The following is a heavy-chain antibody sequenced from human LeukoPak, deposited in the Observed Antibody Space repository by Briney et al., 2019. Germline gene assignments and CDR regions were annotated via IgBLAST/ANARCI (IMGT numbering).Heavy chain of an antibody. CDR1: GGSISSYY. V-gene: IGHV4-4*07. D-gene: IGHD2-15*01. J-gene: IGHJ5*02. Sequence: PSETLSLTCTVSGGSISSYYWSWIRQPAGKGLEWIGRIYTSGSTNYNPPLKSRVTISVDKSKNQFSLKLSSVTAADTAVYYCARGRCSGGSCYTTRRDWFDPWGQGTLVTVSS. CDR3: ARGRCSGGSCYTTRRDWFDP. CDR2: IYTSGST.